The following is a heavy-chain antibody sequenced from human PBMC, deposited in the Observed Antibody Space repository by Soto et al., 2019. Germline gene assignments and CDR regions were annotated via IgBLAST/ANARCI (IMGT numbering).Heavy chain of an antibody. CDR2: MNPNSGNT. Sequence: ASVKVSCKASGYTFTSYDINWVRQATGQGLEWMGWMNPNSGNTGYAQKFQGRVTMTRNTSISTAYMELSSLRPEDTAVYYCARSRGRVLRYFDWLSPLFDYWGQGTLVTVSS. J-gene: IGHJ4*02. CDR3: ARSRGRVLRYFDWLSPLFDY. CDR1: GYTFTSYD. V-gene: IGHV1-8*01. D-gene: IGHD3-9*01.